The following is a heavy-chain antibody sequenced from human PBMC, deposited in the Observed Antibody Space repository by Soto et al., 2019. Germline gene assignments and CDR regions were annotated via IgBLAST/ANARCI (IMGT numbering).Heavy chain of an antibody. D-gene: IGHD3-10*01. CDR3: ARAPDYGSGYGYYYGMDV. J-gene: IGHJ6*02. CDR2: IYPGDSDT. V-gene: IGHV5-51*01. Sequence: GESLKISCTGSGYSFTSYWIGWVRQMPGKGLEWMGIIYPGDSDTRYSPSFQGQVTISADKSISTAYLQWSSLKASDTAMYYCARAPDYGSGYGYYYGMDVWGQGTTVTVSS. CDR1: GYSFTSYW.